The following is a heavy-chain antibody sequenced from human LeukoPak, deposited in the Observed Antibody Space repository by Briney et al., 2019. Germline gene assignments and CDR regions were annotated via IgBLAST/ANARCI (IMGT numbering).Heavy chain of an antibody. J-gene: IGHJ4*02. V-gene: IGHV4-59*01. CDR3: ARGAPLTGGDY. CDR1: GGSFSSNY. Sequence: SETLSLTCTLSGGSFSSNYWSWIRQPPGKGLEWIGYIYYSGSTYYNPSLKSRVTISVDTSENQFSLRLTSVTAADTAVYYCARGAPLTGGDYWGQGTLVTVSS. CDR2: IYYSGST. D-gene: IGHD7-27*01.